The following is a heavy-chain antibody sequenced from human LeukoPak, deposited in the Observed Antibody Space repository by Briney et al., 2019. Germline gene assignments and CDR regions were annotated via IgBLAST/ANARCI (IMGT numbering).Heavy chain of an antibody. Sequence: SETLSLTCAVYGGSFSGYYWSWIRQPPGKGLEWVGEINHSGSTNYNPSLKSRVTISVDTSKNQFSLKLSSVTAADTAVYYCAREDGYSYYYFDYWGQGTLVTVSS. D-gene: IGHD5-18*01. V-gene: IGHV4-34*01. CDR1: GGSFSGYY. J-gene: IGHJ4*02. CDR3: AREDGYSYYYFDY. CDR2: INHSGST.